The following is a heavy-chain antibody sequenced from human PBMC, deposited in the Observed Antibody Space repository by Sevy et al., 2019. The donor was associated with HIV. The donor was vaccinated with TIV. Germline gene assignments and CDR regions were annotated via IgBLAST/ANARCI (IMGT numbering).Heavy chain of an antibody. J-gene: IGHJ5*02. D-gene: IGHD3-3*01. CDR2: IYYSGST. V-gene: IGHV4-39*01. Sequence: SETLSLTCTVSGGSISSSSYYWGWIRQPPGKGLEWIGSIYYSGSTYYNPSLKSRVTISVDTSKTQFALKLSSVTAAETVVYYCVRASITIFGLVSGQVRWFDPWGQGTLVTVSS. CDR1: GGSISSSSYY. CDR3: VRASITIFGLVSGQVRWFDP.